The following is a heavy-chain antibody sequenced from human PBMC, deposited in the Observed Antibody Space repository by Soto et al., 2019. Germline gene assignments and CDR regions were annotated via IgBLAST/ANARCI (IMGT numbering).Heavy chain of an antibody. CDR2: IKSKTDGGTT. CDR1: GFTFSNAW. Sequence: VGSLRLSCAASGFTFSNAWMSWVRQAPGKGLEWVGRIKSKTDGGTTDYAAPVKGRFTTSRDDPKNTLYLQMNSLKTEDTAVYYCTTARVAISLGAFDIWGQGTMVTVSS. D-gene: IGHD3-3*01. V-gene: IGHV3-15*01. J-gene: IGHJ3*02. CDR3: TTARVAISLGAFDI.